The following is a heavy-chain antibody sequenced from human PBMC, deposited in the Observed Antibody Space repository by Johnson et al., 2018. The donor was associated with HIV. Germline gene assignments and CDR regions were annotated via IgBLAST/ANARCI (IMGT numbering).Heavy chain of an antibody. J-gene: IGHJ3*02. CDR2: IYSGGTT. D-gene: IGHD1-1*01. CDR3: ARSRNYACDI. CDR1: GFTFSSYC. V-gene: IGHV3-NL1*01. Sequence: QVQLVESGGGVVQPGRSLRLSCAASGFTFSSYCLHWVRQAPGKGLEWVAVIYSGGTTYYADSVKGRFTISRDNSKNTLYLQMNSLRGEDTAVYYCARSRNYACDIWGQGTMVTVSS.